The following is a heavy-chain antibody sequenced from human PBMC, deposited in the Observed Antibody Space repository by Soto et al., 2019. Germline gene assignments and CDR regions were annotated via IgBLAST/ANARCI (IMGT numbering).Heavy chain of an antibody. CDR1: GFTFSSYA. D-gene: IGHD2-21*02. CDR3: LGDPLDYFDY. V-gene: IGHV3-30-3*01. Sequence: GGSLRLSCAASGFTFSSYAMHWVRQAPGKGLEWVAVISYDGSNKYYADSVKGRFTISRDNSKNTLYLQMSSLRAEDTAVYYCLGDPLDYFDYWGQGTLVTVSS. CDR2: ISYDGSNK. J-gene: IGHJ4*02.